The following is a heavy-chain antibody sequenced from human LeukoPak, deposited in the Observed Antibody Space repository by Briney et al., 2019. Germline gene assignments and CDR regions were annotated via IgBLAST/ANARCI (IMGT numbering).Heavy chain of an antibody. D-gene: IGHD2-15*01. CDR2: ISYDGSNK. CDR3: AKGSYCSGGSCYYYYYGMDV. J-gene: IGHJ6*04. Sequence: GRSLRLSCAASGFTFSSYGMHWVRQAPGKGLEWVAVISYDGSNKYYADSVKGRFTISRDNSKNTLYLQMNSLRAEDTAVYYCAKGSYCSGGSCYYYYYGMDVWGKGTTFTVSS. CDR1: GFTFSSYG. V-gene: IGHV3-30*18.